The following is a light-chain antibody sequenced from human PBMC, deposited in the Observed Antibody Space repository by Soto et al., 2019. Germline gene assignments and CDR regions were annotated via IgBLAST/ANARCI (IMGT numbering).Light chain of an antibody. V-gene: IGLV2-14*01. J-gene: IGLJ1*01. CDR2: EVS. CDR3: SLYTSSTAYV. CDR1: SSDVGGYNY. Sequence: QSALTQPASVSGSPGQSITISCTGTSSDVGGYNYVSWYKLHPGKAPNLMVYEVSNRPSGVSNRFSGSKSDNTASLTISGLQAEDEADYYCSLYTSSTAYVFGTGTKVTAL.